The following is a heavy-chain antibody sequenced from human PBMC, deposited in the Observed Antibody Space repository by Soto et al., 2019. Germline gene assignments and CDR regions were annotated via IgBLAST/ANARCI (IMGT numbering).Heavy chain of an antibody. D-gene: IGHD1-26*01. CDR1: GFTFSSYA. V-gene: IGHV3-23*01. J-gene: IGHJ4*02. CDR3: ARRGSGSYYDY. CDR2: ISGSGGST. Sequence: SLRLSCAASGFTFSSYAMRWVRQAPGKGLEWVSAISGSGGSTYYADSVKGRFTISRDNSKNTVYLQMNSLRGEDTAVYYCARRGSGSYYDYWGQGTLVTVSS.